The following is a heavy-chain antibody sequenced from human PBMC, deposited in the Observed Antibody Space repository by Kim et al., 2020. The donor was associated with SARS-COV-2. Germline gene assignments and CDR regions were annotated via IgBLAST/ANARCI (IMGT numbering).Heavy chain of an antibody. Sequence: ASVKVSCKASGYTFTSYAMNWVRQAPGQGLEWMGWINTNTGNPTYAQGFTGRFVFSLDTSVSTAYLQISSLKAEDTAVYYCARGGSIVVVPAAILSQYYYYGMDVWGQGTTVTVSS. CDR2: INTNTGNP. CDR3: ARGGSIVVVPAAILSQYYYYGMDV. J-gene: IGHJ6*02. CDR1: GYTFTSYA. V-gene: IGHV7-4-1*02. D-gene: IGHD2-2*02.